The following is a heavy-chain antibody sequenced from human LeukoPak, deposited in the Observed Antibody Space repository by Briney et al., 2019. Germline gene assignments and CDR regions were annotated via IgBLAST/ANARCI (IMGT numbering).Heavy chain of an antibody. CDR1: GGTFSSYA. CDR3: AREGTKAMDTTYYYYYMDV. J-gene: IGHJ6*03. CDR2: IIPIFGTA. V-gene: IGHV1-69*06. Sequence: ASVKVSCKASGGTFSSYAISWVRQAPGQGLEWMGGIIPIFGTANYAQKFQGRVTITADKSTSTAYMELSSLRSEDTAVYYCAREGTKAMDTTYYYYYMDVWGKGTTVTVSS. D-gene: IGHD2-8*01.